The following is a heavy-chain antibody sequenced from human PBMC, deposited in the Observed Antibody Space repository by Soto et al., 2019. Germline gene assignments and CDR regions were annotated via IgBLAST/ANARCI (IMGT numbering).Heavy chain of an antibody. CDR3: ALDRQQLATYYYYYYMDV. D-gene: IGHD6-13*01. Sequence: ASVKVSCKVSGYTLTELSMHWVRQAPGKGLEWMGGFDPEDGETIYAQKFQGRVTMTGNTSISTAYMELSSLRSEDTAVYYCALDRQQLATYYYYYYMDVWGKGTTVTVSS. CDR2: FDPEDGET. J-gene: IGHJ6*03. V-gene: IGHV1-24*01. CDR1: GYTLTELS.